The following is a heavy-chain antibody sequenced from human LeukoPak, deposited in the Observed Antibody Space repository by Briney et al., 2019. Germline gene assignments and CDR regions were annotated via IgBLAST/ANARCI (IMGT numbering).Heavy chain of an antibody. CDR2: IWYDGSNK. D-gene: IGHD3-10*01. CDR1: GFTFSSYG. Sequence: PGRSLRLSCAASGFTFSSYGMHWVRQAPGKGLEWVAVIWYDGSNKYYADSVKGRFTISRDNSKNTLYLQMNSLRAEDTAVYYCAREVPRRDAFDIWGQGTMVTVSS. J-gene: IGHJ3*02. V-gene: IGHV3-33*01. CDR3: AREVPRRDAFDI.